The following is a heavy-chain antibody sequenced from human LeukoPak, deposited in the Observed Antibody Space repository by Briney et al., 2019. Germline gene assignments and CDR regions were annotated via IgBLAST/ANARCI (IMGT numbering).Heavy chain of an antibody. J-gene: IGHJ4*02. CDR2: IRYDGSIK. Sequence: VRSLRLSCVASGFTFSNYDMHWVRQAPGKGLEWVAVIRYDGSIKYYADSVKGRFTISRDNSKNTLYLQMNSLRAEDTAVYYCAKGPRVVLLAAYYWGQGTLVTVSS. CDR3: AKGPRVVLLAAYY. V-gene: IGHV3-33*06. CDR1: GFTFSNYD. D-gene: IGHD2-15*01.